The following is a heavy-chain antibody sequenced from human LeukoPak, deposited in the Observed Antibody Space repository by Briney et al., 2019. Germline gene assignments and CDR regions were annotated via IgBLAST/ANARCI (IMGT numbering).Heavy chain of an antibody. CDR1: GYTFTGYY. V-gene: IGHV1-2*02. CDR2: ISPNSGGT. Sequence: ASVKVSCKASGYTFTGYYMHWVRQAPGQGLEWMGWISPNSGGTNYAQKFQGRVTMTRDTSISTAYMELSRLRSDDTAVYYCARDSSSWYGGFDYWGQGTLVTVSS. D-gene: IGHD6-13*01. J-gene: IGHJ4*02. CDR3: ARDSSSWYGGFDY.